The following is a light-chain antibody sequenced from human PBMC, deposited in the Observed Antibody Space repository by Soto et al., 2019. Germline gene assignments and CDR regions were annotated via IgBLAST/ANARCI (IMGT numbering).Light chain of an antibody. CDR1: SSDVGGYNY. Sequence: QSALTQPASVSGSPGQSITISCTGSSSDVGGYNYVSWYQHHPGKAPKLMIYEVSNRPSGVSNRFSGSKSGNTASLTISGLQAEDEADYYCTSYTSTNTLGVFGTGNKLTVL. V-gene: IGLV2-14*01. CDR3: TSYTSTNTLGV. CDR2: EVS. J-gene: IGLJ1*01.